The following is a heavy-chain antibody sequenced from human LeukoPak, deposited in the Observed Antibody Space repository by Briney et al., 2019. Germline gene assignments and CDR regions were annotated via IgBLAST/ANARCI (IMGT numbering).Heavy chain of an antibody. V-gene: IGHV3-66*01. CDR3: AIAVAGPLYYFDY. Sequence: QPGGSLRLSCAASGITVSSNYMNWVRQAPGKGLEWVSVIYAGGSTYYADSVKGRFTISRDNSKNTLYLQMNSLRAEDTAIYYCAIAVAGPLYYFDYWGQGTLVTVSS. D-gene: IGHD6-19*01. CDR2: IYAGGST. CDR1: GITVSSNY. J-gene: IGHJ4*02.